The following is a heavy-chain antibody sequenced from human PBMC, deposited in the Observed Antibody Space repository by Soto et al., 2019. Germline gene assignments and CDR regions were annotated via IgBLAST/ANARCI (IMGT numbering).Heavy chain of an antibody. J-gene: IGHJ6*03. V-gene: IGHV4-59*08. CDR3: ARHSQDDCWSGYGYYYYYMDV. CDR2: IYYSGST. D-gene: IGHD3-3*01. Sequence: SETLSLTCTVSGGSISSYYWSWIRQPPGKGLEWIGYIYYSGSTNYNPSLKSRVTISVDTSKNQFSLKLSSVTAADTAVYYCARHSQDDCWSGYGYYYYYMDVWGKGTTVTVSS. CDR1: GGSISSYY.